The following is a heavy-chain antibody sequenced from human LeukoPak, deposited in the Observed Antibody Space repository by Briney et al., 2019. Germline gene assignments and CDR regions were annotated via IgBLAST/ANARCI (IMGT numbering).Heavy chain of an antibody. CDR3: ARDRPVLRYFDWLLSAASFDY. Sequence: ASVKVSCKASGYTFTSYYMHWVRQAPGQGLEWMGIINPSGGSTSYAQKFQGRVTMTRDTSTSTVYMELRSLRSDDTAVYYCARDRPVLRYFDWLLSAASFDYWGQGTLVTVSS. CDR1: GYTFTSYY. V-gene: IGHV1-46*01. CDR2: INPSGGST. J-gene: IGHJ4*02. D-gene: IGHD3-9*01.